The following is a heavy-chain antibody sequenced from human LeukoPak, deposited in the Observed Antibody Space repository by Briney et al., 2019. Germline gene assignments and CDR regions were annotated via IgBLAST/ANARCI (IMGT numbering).Heavy chain of an antibody. CDR2: IVVGSGNT. D-gene: IGHD3-10*01. Sequence: SVKVSCKASGFTFTSSAVQWVRLARGQRLEWIGWIVVGSGNTNYAQKFQERVTITRDMSTTTAYMKLSSLRSEDTAVYYCAASVLTDAFDIWGQGTMVTVSS. CDR1: GFTFTSSA. J-gene: IGHJ3*02. CDR3: AASVLTDAFDI. V-gene: IGHV1-58*01.